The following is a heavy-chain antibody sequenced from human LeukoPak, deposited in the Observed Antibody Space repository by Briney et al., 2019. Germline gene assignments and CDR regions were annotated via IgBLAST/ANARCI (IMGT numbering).Heavy chain of an antibody. V-gene: IGHV3-21*01. CDR3: ARTPHNYYGSGSYYTAVYYYYMDV. CDR1: GFTLSSYN. J-gene: IGHJ6*03. CDR2: ISSSSSYI. D-gene: IGHD3-10*01. Sequence: GGSLGLACAASGFTLSSYNMKWVRQAPGKGLEWVSSISSSSSYIYYADSVKGRFTISRDNAKNSLYLQMNSLRAEDTAVYYCARTPHNYYGSGSYYTAVYYYYMDVWGKGTTVTVSS.